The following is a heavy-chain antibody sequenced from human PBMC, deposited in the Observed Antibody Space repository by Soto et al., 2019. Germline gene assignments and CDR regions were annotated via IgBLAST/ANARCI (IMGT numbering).Heavy chain of an antibody. CDR3: ASSDGGSTIDY. CDR2: IYYSGST. CDR1: GGSISSSSYY. Sequence: SETLSLTCSVSGGSISSSSYYWGWIRQPPGKGLQWIGTIYYSGSTYYNPSLKSRVTISVDTSKNQFSLKLSSVTAADTSVYYCASSDGGSTIDYWGQGALVTVSS. J-gene: IGHJ4*02. V-gene: IGHV4-39*01.